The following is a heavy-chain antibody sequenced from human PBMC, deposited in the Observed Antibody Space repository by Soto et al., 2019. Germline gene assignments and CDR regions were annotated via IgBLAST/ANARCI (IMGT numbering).Heavy chain of an antibody. D-gene: IGHD3-16*01. CDR2: IYDSGAT. CDR1: GGSLSGGSYY. CDR3: ARDWGPYWFDP. V-gene: IGHV4-61*01. Sequence: PSETMCLTCTVAGGSLSGGSYYWNWIRQPPGKQMEWIGYIYDSGATKYNPSLKSRVTISQDTSKNQFSLKMNSVTPSDTAVYYCARDWGPYWFDPWGQGILVTVSS. J-gene: IGHJ5*02.